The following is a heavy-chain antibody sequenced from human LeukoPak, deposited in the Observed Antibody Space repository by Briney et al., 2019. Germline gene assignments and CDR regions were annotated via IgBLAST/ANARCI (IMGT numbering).Heavy chain of an antibody. CDR2: IKPDGSER. Sequence: GGSLRLSCEASGFSMSVYWMSWVRQPPGKGLEWVGNIKPDGSERNYMDSVKGRFTISRDNSKNTLYLQMNSLRAEDTAVYYCANLEGEGIAAAGRYYYYGMDVWGQGTTVTVSS. J-gene: IGHJ6*02. CDR3: ANLEGEGIAAAGRYYYYGMDV. V-gene: IGHV3-7*03. D-gene: IGHD6-13*01. CDR1: GFSMSVYW.